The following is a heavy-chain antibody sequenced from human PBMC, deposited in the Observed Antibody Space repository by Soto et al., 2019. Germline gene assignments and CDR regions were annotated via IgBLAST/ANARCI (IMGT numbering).Heavy chain of an antibody. CDR2: ISYDGNNK. CDR3: ARDGVSSTEYTWTYGTYSDY. J-gene: IGHJ4*02. CDR1: GFTYSTYT. V-gene: IGHV3-30-3*01. Sequence: PGGSLRLSCAASGFTYSTYTMHWVRQAPGKGLEWVAVISYDGNNKFYADSVKGRFTISRDSTKQTLYLQMNSLRPDDTAMYYCARDGVSSTEYTWTYGTYSDYWGQGALVTSPQ. D-gene: IGHD1-20*01.